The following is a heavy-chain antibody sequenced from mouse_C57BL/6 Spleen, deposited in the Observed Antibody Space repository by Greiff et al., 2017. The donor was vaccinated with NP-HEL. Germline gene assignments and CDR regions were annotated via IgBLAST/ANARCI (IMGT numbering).Heavy chain of an antibody. CDR2: IDPGNGGT. D-gene: IGHD2-4*01. V-gene: IGHV1-15*01. Sequence: VQLQQSGAELVRPGASVTLSCKASGYTFTDYEMHWVKQTPGHGLEWIGHIDPGNGGTAYNQKFKGKATLTADKSSSTAYMQLRSLTSEDSAVYYGTRSFINYYDGYYFDYWGQGTTLTVSS. CDR3: TRSFINYYDGYYFDY. CDR1: GYTFTDYE. J-gene: IGHJ2*01.